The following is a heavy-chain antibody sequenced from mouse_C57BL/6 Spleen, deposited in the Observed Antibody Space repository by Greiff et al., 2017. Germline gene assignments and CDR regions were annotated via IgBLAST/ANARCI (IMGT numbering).Heavy chain of an antibody. CDR3: ARRDCDGSCYY. D-gene: IGHD1-1*01. J-gene: IGHJ2*01. Sequence: QVQLKESGAELVKPGASVKLSCKASGYTFTSYWMHWVKQRPGKSLEWIGMIHPYRGSTNYNEKFKSKATMTVDKSSITAYMQLSSLTSEDSAVYYCARRDCDGSCYYWGQGTTLTVSA. V-gene: IGHV1-64*01. CDR1: GYTFTSYW. CDR2: IHPYRGST.